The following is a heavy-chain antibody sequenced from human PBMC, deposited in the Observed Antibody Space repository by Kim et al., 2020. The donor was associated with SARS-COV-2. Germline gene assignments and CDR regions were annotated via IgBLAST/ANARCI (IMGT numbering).Heavy chain of an antibody. V-gene: IGHV5-51*01. J-gene: IGHJ4*02. D-gene: IGHD6-13*01. CDR3: VRQGGIAAAGADY. Sequence: RYGPSFQGQVTSSADKSISTAYLQWSSLKASDTAMYYCVRQGGIAAAGADYWGQGTLVTVSS.